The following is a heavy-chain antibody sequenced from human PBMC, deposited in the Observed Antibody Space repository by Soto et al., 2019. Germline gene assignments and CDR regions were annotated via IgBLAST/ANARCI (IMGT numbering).Heavy chain of an antibody. CDR3: AREMYTTRGSPFDY. D-gene: IGHD3-16*01. CDR1: GYPFTSYY. Sequence: ASVKVSCKASGYPFTSYYVHWVRQAPGQGLEWMGFINPSSGSTSYAQKFQGRVTTTRDTSTSTVYMEVSSLRSEDTAVYYCAREMYTTRGSPFDYWGQRTLVTVSS. J-gene: IGHJ4*02. V-gene: IGHV1-46*01. CDR2: INPSSGST.